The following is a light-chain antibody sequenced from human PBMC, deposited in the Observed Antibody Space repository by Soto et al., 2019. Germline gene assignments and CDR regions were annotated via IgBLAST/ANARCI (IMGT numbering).Light chain of an antibody. CDR3: QQANSFPIT. V-gene: IGKV1-39*01. CDR1: QTISDY. CDR2: AAS. Sequence: DIQLTQSPSSLSASVGDRVTITCRAGQTISDYLNWYQQKPGTAPKLLIYAASTLQSGVPSRFSGSRSGTDFTLTISSLQPEDFATYFCQQANSFPITFGQGTRLEIK. J-gene: IGKJ5*01.